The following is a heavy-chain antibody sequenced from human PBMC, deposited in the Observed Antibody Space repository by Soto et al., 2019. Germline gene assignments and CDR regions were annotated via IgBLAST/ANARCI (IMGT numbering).Heavy chain of an antibody. Sequence: QVQLQESGPGLVKPSETLSLTCTVSGGSISSYYWSWIRQPPGKGLEWIGYIYYSGSTNYNPSLKRRVTISVDKSKHQFLLKLSSVPAADTAVYYCARVSSYYDAFDIWGQGTMVTVSS. CDR3: ARVSSYYDAFDI. D-gene: IGHD2-15*01. CDR1: GGSISSYY. J-gene: IGHJ3*02. CDR2: IYYSGST. V-gene: IGHV4-59*01.